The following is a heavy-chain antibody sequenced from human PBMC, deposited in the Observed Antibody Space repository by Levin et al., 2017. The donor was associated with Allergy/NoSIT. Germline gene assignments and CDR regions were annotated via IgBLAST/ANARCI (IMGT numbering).Heavy chain of an antibody. J-gene: IGHJ5*02. CDR1: GYTFTSYY. D-gene: IGHD6-6*01. CDR3: ARDSRYSSSSGPVDWFDP. V-gene: IGHV1-46*01. CDR2: INPSGGST. Sequence: GESLKISCKASGYTFTSYYMHWVRQAPGQGLEWMGIINPSGGSTSYAQKFQGRVTMTRDTSTSTVYMELSSLRSEDTAVYYCARDSRYSSSSGPVDWFDPWGQGTLVTVSS.